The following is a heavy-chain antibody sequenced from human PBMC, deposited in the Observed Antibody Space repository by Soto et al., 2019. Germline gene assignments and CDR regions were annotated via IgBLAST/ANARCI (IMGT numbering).Heavy chain of an antibody. V-gene: IGHV5-51*01. J-gene: IGHJ4*02. CDR3: GRHSHYYGSGASESLSQPILY. D-gene: IGHD3-22*01. CDR1: GYSFTNYW. Sequence: GESLKISCKASGYSFTNYWIGWVRQMPGKDLEWIGIIYPDDSDTRYSPSFQGHVTISADKSISTAYLQWSSLEASDTAMYYCGRHSHYYGSGASESLSQPILYWAQGTLVTVSS. CDR2: IYPDDSDT.